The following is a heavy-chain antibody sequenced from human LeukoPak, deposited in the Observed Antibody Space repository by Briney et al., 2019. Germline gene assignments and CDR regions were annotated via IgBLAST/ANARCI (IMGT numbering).Heavy chain of an antibody. CDR2: IDTSGGST. V-gene: IGHV1-46*01. D-gene: IGHD2-2*01. CDR3: ARMVYCSSISCSYYYYYMDV. CDR1: GYTFTSYY. Sequence: ASVKVSCKASGYTFTSYYMHWVRQAPGQGLEWMGIIDTSGGSTRYAQKFQGRVTMTRDTSTRTVYMELSSLRSEDTAVYYCARMVYCSSISCSYYYYYMDVWGKGTTVTVSS. J-gene: IGHJ6*03.